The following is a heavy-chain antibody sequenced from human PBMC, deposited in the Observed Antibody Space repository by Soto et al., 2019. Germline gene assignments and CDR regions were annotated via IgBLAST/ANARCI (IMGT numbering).Heavy chain of an antibody. Sequence: PSDTLSLTCTISCGSISSGRYDWSWIREAPGKGLEWIGYMQSTGITNYNYPLRSRATILVDTSTKQFSLKLTSVTAADTAVYYCGRTDSNGAWPAWYWGQG. J-gene: IGHJ4*02. V-gene: IGHV4-61*01. D-gene: IGHD3-22*01. CDR1: CGSISSGRYD. CDR2: MQSTGIT. CDR3: GRTDSNGAWPAWY.